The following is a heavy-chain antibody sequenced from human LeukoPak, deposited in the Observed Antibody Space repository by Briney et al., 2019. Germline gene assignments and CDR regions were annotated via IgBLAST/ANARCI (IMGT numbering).Heavy chain of an antibody. D-gene: IGHD6-19*01. Sequence: GGSLRLSCAASGFTVSSNYMSWVRQAPGKGLEWVPVIYSAGNTYYADSVKGRFTISRDNSKNTLFLQMNSLTAEDTAVYYCARDSASGWYHAYWGQGTLVAVSS. CDR1: GFTVSSNY. CDR2: IYSAGNT. V-gene: IGHV3-53*01. CDR3: ARDSASGWYHAY. J-gene: IGHJ4*02.